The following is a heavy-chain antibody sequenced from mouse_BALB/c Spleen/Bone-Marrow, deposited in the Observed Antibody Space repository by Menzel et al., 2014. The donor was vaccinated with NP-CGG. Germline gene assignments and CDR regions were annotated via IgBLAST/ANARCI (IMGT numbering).Heavy chain of an antibody. D-gene: IGHD1-1*01. J-gene: IGHJ1*01. CDR3: ARSGITTGSYWYFDI. CDR2: ISRGSSTI. CDR1: GFTFSGFG. V-gene: IGHV5-17*02. Sequence: EAKLMESGGGLVQPGGSRKLSCAASGFTFSGFGMHWVRQAPEKGLEWVAYISRGSSTIYYADTVKGRFTISRDNPKNTLFLQMTSLRSEDTAMYYCARSGITTGSYWYFDIWGAGTTVTVSS.